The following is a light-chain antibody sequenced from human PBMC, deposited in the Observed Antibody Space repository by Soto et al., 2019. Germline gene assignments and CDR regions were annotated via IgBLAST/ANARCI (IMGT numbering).Light chain of an antibody. V-gene: IGLV2-14*01. CDR1: SSDVGGYNY. J-gene: IGLJ2*01. CDR3: NSYTGSSTVA. Sequence: QSALTQPASVSGSPGQSITISCTGTSSDVGGYNYVSWYQQHPGKAPKLIIFEVTNRPSGVSNRFSGSTSGNTASLTISGLQAEDEDDDYCNSYTGSSTVAFGGGTKLTVL. CDR2: EVT.